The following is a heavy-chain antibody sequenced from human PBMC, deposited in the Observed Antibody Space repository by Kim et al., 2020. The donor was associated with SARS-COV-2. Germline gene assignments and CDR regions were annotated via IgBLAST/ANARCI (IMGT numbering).Heavy chain of an antibody. CDR1: GGSISSYY. Sequence: SETLSLTCTVSGGSISSYYWSWIRQPPGKGLEWIGYIYYSGSTNYNPSLKSRVTISVDTSKNQFSLKLSSVTAADTAVYYCSRDIVVVPAATGADATADYYYYYGMDVWGQGTTVTVSS. CDR3: SRDIVVVPAATGADATADYYYYYGMDV. V-gene: IGHV4-59*01. CDR2: IYYSGST. D-gene: IGHD2-2*01. J-gene: IGHJ6*02.